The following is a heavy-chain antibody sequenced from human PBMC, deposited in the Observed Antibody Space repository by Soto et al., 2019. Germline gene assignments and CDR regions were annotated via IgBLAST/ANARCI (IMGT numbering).Heavy chain of an antibody. V-gene: IGHV3-74*01. J-gene: IGHJ6*04. D-gene: IGHD2-15*01. Sequence: EVQLVESGGGLVQPGGSLRLSCAASGFTFSGRSMRWVRQAPGKGLEWVSGINNDGTDSTYADSVKGRFTTSRDNAKNMLYERLNGRGVEDTPVYCATSGGVGPDVWGKGTVVTVSS. CDR2: INNDGTDS. CDR1: GFTFSGRS. CDR3: TSGGVGPDV.